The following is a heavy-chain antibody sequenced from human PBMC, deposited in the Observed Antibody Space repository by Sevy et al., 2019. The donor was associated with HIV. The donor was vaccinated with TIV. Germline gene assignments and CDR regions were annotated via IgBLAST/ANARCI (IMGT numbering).Heavy chain of an antibody. CDR1: GFTFSSYT. V-gene: IGHV3-23*01. CDR3: AKGVTMIVVVDAFDI. D-gene: IGHD3-22*01. CDR2: ISGSDDRT. Sequence: GGSLRLSCAASGFTFSSYTMNWVRQAPGKGLEWVSGISGSDDRTYYADSVKGRFTISRDNSKKTRSLQMNSLRADDTAVYYCAKGVTMIVVVDAFDIWGHGTMVTVSS. J-gene: IGHJ3*02.